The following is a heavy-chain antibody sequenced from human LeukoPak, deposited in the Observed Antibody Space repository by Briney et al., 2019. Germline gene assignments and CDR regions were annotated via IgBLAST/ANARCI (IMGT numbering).Heavy chain of an antibody. J-gene: IGHJ6*03. CDR3: ARGNIVVVPAAKDYYYMDV. V-gene: IGHV1-69*13. Sequence: ASVKVSCKASGGTFSSYAISWVRQAPGQGLEWMGGIIPIFGTANYAQKFQGRVTITADESTSTAYMELSSLRSEDTAVYYCARGNIVVVPAAKDYYYMDVWGKGTTVTVSS. CDR1: GGTFSSYA. D-gene: IGHD2-2*01. CDR2: IIPIFGTA.